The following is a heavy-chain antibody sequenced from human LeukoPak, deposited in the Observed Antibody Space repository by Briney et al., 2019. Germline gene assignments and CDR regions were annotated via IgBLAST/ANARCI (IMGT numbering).Heavy chain of an antibody. J-gene: IGHJ4*03. CDR2: ISYDGSNK. D-gene: IGHD3-22*01. V-gene: IGHV3-30*18. CDR1: GFTFSSYG. Sequence: GGSLRLSCAASGFTFSSYGMHWVRQAPGKGLEWVAVISYDGSNKYYADSVKGRFTTSRDNSKNTLYLQMNSLRAEDTAVYYCAKDCMRSGYYSYFESWGQGNLGTVSS. CDR3: AKDCMRSGYYSYFES.